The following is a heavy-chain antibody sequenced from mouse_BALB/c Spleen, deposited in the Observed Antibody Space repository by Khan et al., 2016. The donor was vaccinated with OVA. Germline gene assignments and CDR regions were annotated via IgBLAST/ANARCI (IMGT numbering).Heavy chain of an antibody. V-gene: IGHV1-77*01. CDR2: ISPGSDKT. CDR1: GYTFTDYY. CDR3: AREWAAWFPY. J-gene: IGHJ3*01. Sequence: QVQLKQSGAELARPGASVKLSCKASGYTFTDYYINWMRQRTGQGLEWIGEISPGSDKTYYNEKFKGMATLTVDKSSSTAYMQLSSLTSQDSAVYFCAREWAAWFPYWGQGTLVTVSA.